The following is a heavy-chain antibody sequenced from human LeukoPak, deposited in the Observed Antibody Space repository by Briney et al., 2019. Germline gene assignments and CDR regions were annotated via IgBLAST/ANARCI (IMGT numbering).Heavy chain of an antibody. CDR2: IQTSGTT. CDR1: GGSISSHY. V-gene: IGHV4-4*07. D-gene: IGHD1-26*01. CDR3: AGGGYGGSYFAAT. Sequence: SETLSLTCTVSGGSISSHYWSWIRQPAGKGLEWIGRIQTSGTTNYNPSLKSRVTISVDTSKIQFSLKLSSVTAADTAVYYCAGGGYGGSYFAATWGQGTLVTVSS. J-gene: IGHJ4*02.